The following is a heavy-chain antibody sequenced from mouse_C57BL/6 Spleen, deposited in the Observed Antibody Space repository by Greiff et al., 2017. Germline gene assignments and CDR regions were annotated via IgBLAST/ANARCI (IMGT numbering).Heavy chain of an antibody. Sequence: VQLQQSGPGLVKPSQSLSLTCSVTGYSITSGYYWNWIRQFPGNKLEWMGYISYDGSNNSNPSLNNRISITRDTSKNQFFLKLNSVTTEDTSTYYCAEGEGYAMDYWGQGTSVTVSS. CDR3: AEGEGYAMDY. CDR2: ISYDGSN. J-gene: IGHJ4*01. V-gene: IGHV3-6*01. D-gene: IGHD2-13*01. CDR1: GYSITSGYY.